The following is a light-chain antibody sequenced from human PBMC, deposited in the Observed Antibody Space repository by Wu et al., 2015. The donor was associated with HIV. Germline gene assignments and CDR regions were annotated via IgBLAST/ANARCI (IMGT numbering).Light chain of an antibody. V-gene: IGKV3-20*01. J-gene: IGKJ1*01. CDR1: QWISSSY. CDR2: GAF. CDR3: QQYGSSPWT. Sequence: EIVLTQSPATLSLSPGERVTLSCRASQWISSSYLAWYQHKPGQSPRLLIYGAFSRPTGIPDRFSGSGSGTDFTLTISRLEPEDFAVYYCQQYGSSPWTFGQGTKVE.